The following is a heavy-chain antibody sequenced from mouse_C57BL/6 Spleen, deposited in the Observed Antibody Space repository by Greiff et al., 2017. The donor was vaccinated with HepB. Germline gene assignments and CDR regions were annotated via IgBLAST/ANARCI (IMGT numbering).Heavy chain of an antibody. CDR1: GFTFSDYG. V-gene: IGHV5-17*01. Sequence: EVNLVESGGGLVKPGGSLKLSCAASGFTFSDYGMHWVRQAPEKGLEWVAYISSGSSTIYYADTVKGRFTISRDNAKNTLFLQMTSLRSEDTAMYYCARGYDGRGYFDYWGQGTTLTVSS. J-gene: IGHJ2*01. D-gene: IGHD2-2*01. CDR2: ISSGSSTI. CDR3: ARGYDGRGYFDY.